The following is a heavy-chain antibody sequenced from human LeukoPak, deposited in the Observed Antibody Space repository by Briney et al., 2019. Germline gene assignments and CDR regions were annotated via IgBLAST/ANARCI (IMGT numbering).Heavy chain of an antibody. CDR1: GGSISSYY. V-gene: IGHV4-59*01. Sequence: PSETLSLTCTVSGGSISSYYWSWIRQPPGKGLEWVGYIYYSGSTNYNPSLKSRVIISVDTSKNQFSLKLSSVTAADTAVYYCARGYFDWLSPEVNWFDPWGQGTLVTVSS. J-gene: IGHJ5*02. CDR3: ARGYFDWLSPEVNWFDP. D-gene: IGHD3-9*01. CDR2: IYYSGST.